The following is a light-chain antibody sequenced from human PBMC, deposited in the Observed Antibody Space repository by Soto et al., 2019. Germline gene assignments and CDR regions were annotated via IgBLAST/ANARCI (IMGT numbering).Light chain of an antibody. J-gene: IGLJ2*01. Sequence: QSALTQPASVSGSPGQSITISCTGTSSDVGGYNYVSWYQQHPGKAPKLMIYDVSNRPSGVSNRFSGSKSGNTASLTISGRQAEDEADYYCSSYTSSSTLEVGGGTKLTVL. CDR2: DVS. CDR3: SSYTSSSTLE. CDR1: SSDVGGYNY. V-gene: IGLV2-14*01.